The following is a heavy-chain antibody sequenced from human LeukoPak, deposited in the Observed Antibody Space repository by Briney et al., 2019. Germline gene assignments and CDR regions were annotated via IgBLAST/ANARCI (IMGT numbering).Heavy chain of an antibody. CDR3: ARHLAGRMAWYFDC. V-gene: IGHV1-2*06. Sequence: ASVKVSCKASGYTFTGYYMHWVRQAPGQGLEWMGRINPNSGGTNYAQKFQGRVTMTRDTSISTAYMELSRLRSDDTAVYYCARHLAGRMAWYFDCWGQGTLVTVSS. D-gene: IGHD6-13*01. J-gene: IGHJ4*02. CDR2: INPNSGGT. CDR1: GYTFTGYY.